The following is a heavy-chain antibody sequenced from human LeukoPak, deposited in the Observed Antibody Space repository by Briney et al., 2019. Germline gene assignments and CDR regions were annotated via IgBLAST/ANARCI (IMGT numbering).Heavy chain of an antibody. CDR1: GFTFSDYY. V-gene: IGHV3-11*06. D-gene: IGHD5-12*01. CDR2: IGSSSSYI. J-gene: IGHJ4*02. Sequence: PGGSLRLSCAASGFTFSDYYMSWIRQAPGKGLEWVSSIGSSSSYIYYADSVKGRFSVSRDNTKNSLSVEMNSLRAEDTAVYYCATSGYNSDYFDFWGQGTLVTVSS. CDR3: ATSGYNSDYFDF.